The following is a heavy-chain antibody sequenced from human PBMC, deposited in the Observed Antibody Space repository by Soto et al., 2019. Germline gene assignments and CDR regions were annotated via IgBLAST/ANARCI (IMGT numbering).Heavy chain of an antibody. D-gene: IGHD6-19*01. CDR3: ARHVTFYSSGTYNWFDP. V-gene: IGHV4-39*01. CDR2: IYYSGST. CDR1: GGSISSSSYY. J-gene: IGHJ5*02. Sequence: KPSETLSLTCTVSGGSISSSSYYWGWIRQPPGKGLEWIGSIYYSGSTYYNPSLKSRVTISVDTSRNQFSLKLSSVTAADTAVYYCARHVTFYSSGTYNWFDPWGQGTLVTVSS.